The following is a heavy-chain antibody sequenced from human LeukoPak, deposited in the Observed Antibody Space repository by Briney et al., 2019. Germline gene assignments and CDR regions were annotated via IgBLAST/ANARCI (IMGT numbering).Heavy chain of an antibody. CDR1: GGTFSSYA. D-gene: IGHD3-10*01. Sequence: ASVKVSCKASGGTFSSYAISWVRQASGQGLEWMGGIIPIFGTANYAQKFQGRATITADKSTSTAYMELSSLRSEDTAVYYCARDQRGSMVRGVIGYYYGMDVWGKGTTVTVSS. V-gene: IGHV1-69*06. CDR3: ARDQRGSMVRGVIGYYYGMDV. CDR2: IIPIFGTA. J-gene: IGHJ6*04.